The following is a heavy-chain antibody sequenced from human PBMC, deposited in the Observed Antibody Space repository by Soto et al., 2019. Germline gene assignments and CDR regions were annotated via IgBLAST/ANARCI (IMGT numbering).Heavy chain of an antibody. D-gene: IGHD2-15*01. CDR2: ISYDGSNK. V-gene: IGHV3-30-3*01. CDR3: ARESPATRYCSGGSCYDRLRYGMDV. Sequence: PGGSLRLSCAASGFTVSSYAMHGVRQAPGKGLEWVAVISYDGSNKYYADSVKGRFTISRDNAKNTLYLQMNSLRAEDTAVYYCARESPATRYCSGGSCYDRLRYGMDVWGQGTTVTVSS. J-gene: IGHJ6*02. CDR1: GFTVSSYA.